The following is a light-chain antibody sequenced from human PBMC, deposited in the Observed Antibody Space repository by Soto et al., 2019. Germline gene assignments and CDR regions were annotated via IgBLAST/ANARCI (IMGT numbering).Light chain of an antibody. CDR3: MQALQPHWT. CDR1: QSLLHSNGYNY. CDR2: LGS. J-gene: IGKJ1*01. Sequence: DIVMTQSPLSLPVTPGEPASISCRSSQSLLHSNGYNYLDWYLQKPGQSPQLLIYLGSNRASGVPDRFSGSGSGTDFTLKISRVEAEDVGVYYCMQALQPHWTFGQGTKVDIK. V-gene: IGKV2-28*01.